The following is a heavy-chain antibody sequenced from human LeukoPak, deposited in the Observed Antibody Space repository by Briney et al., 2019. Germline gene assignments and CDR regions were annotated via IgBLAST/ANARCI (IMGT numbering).Heavy chain of an antibody. CDR2: IYYSGST. J-gene: IGHJ4*02. CDR3: AGRVRNSSWSYYFDY. V-gene: IGHV4-39*01. D-gene: IGHD6-13*01. CDR1: GGSISSSSYY. Sequence: KPSETLSLTCTVSGGSISSSSYYWGWIRQPPGKGLEWIGSIYYSGSTYYNPSLKSRVTISVDTSKNQFSLKLSSVTAADTAVYYCAGRVRNSSWSYYFDYWGQGTLVTVSS.